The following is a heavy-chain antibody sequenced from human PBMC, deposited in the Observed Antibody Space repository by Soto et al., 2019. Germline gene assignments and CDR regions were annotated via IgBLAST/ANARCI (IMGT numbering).Heavy chain of an antibody. CDR3: AKQGIEVAGTDYFDY. CDR1: GFIFKSYG. D-gene: IGHD6-19*01. J-gene: IGHJ4*02. V-gene: IGHV3-30*18. Sequence: QVQLVESGGGVVQAGQSLRLSCAAAGFIFKSYGVHWVRQAPGTGLEWVAVISHDGKPYYADAVNGRFTISRDNAKNTVYLQMNGLRAEDTAVYYCAKQGIEVAGTDYFDYWGQGARVTVAS. CDR2: ISHDGKP.